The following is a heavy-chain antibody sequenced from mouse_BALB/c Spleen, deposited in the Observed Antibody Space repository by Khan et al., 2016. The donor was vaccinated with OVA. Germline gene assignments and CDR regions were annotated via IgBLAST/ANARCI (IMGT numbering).Heavy chain of an antibody. CDR3: ARGEGHDVYFDY. CDR1: GYTFTYYV. CDR2: IYPGSDNA. V-gene: IGHV1-81*01. D-gene: IGHD2-2*01. Sequence: QVQLQQSGPELVKPGASVKMSCKASGYTFTYYVITWVKQRTGQGLEWIGEIYPGSDNAYYNERFTGKATMTAEKSSNTTLMQLDSMTLEDSAVDCCARGEGHDVYFDYWGQGTTLTVSS. J-gene: IGHJ2*01.